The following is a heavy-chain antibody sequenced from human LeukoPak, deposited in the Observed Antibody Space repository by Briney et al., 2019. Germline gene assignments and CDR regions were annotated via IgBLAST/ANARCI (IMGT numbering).Heavy chain of an antibody. J-gene: IGHJ4*02. CDR2: IRSEANSYAT. Sequence: GSLKLSCAASGFTFSGSAMHWVRQASGKGLEWVGRIRSEANSYATAYAASVKGRFTISRDDSKNTAYLQMNSLKTEDTAVYYCSSATISNYWGQGTLVTVSS. CDR1: GFTFSGSA. V-gene: IGHV3-73*01. CDR3: SSATISNY. D-gene: IGHD5-24*01.